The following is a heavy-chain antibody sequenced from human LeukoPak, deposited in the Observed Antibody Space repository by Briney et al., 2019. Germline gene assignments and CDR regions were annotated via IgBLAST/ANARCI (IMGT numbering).Heavy chain of an antibody. J-gene: IGHJ4*02. D-gene: IGHD3-22*01. CDR1: GYSFTSYW. Sequence: GESLKISCKGSGYSFTSYWIGWVRQMPGKGLEWMGIIYPGDSDTRYSPSFQGQVTISADKSISTAYLQWSSLKASDTAMYYCARQDLYYDSSGYYYEYGGQGTRVTVSS. CDR3: ARQDLYYDSSGYYYEY. V-gene: IGHV5-51*01. CDR2: IYPGDSDT.